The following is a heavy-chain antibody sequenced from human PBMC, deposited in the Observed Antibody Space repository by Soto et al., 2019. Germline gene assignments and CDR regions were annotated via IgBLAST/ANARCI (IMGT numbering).Heavy chain of an antibody. V-gene: IGHV3-23*01. J-gene: IGHJ6*02. CDR1: GFTFSTYA. D-gene: IGHD1-1*01. CDR2: ISGSGGSI. CDR3: VKGYWKGDV. Sequence: EVQLLESGGGLVQPGGSLRLSCAASGFTFSTYAMNWVRQAPGNGLEWVSAISGSGGSIHYADSVKGRFTNSRANSKNTLYLQMNSLRDEDTAVYHCVKGYWKGDVWGQGTTVTVSS.